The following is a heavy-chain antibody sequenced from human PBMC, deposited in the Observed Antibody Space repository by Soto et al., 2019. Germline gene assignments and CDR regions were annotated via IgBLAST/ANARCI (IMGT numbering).Heavy chain of an antibody. V-gene: IGHV3-48*02. CDR1: GYIFSDYS. CDR2: IGTSRKYI. D-gene: IGHD3-9*01. CDR3: VRDRDWAFDI. Sequence: EVRLVESGGGLVQPGGSLRLSCAASGYIFSDYSMNWVRQAPGKGLEWVSYIGTSRKYIFYRDSVRGRFTISRDNARNSLYLQLNSLRDEDTAVYYCVRDRDWAFDIWGKGTMVTVSS. J-gene: IGHJ3*02.